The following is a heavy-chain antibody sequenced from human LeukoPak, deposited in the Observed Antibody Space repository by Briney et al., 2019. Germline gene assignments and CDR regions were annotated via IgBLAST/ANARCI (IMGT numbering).Heavy chain of an antibody. V-gene: IGHV3-11*04. D-gene: IGHD3-16*02. J-gene: IGHJ3*02. CDR2: IASGGSPI. Sequence: GGSLRLSCTASGFTFSDYYMNRIRQAPGKGLEWIAYIASGGSPIHYADSVKGRFTISRDNSKSTLYLQMNNLRAEDTAVYYCARGTYYDYVWGSYRWGAFDIWGQGTMVTVSS. CDR1: GFTFSDYY. CDR3: ARGTYYDYVWGSYRWGAFDI.